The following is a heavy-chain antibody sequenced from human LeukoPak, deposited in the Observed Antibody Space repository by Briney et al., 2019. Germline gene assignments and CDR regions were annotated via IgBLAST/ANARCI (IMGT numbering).Heavy chain of an antibody. CDR3: ARDSWGRPYTTMSLYYFYY. D-gene: IGHD5-18*01. CDR1: GFTFSSYT. CDR2: ITSSSTTI. J-gene: IGHJ4*02. V-gene: IGHV3-48*02. Sequence: GGSLRLSCAASGFTFSSYTMNWVRQAPGKGLEWVSYITSSSTTIYYADSVKGRFTISRDNAKNPLYLQMNSLRDEDTAVYYCARDSWGRPYTTMSLYYFYYWGQGTLVTVSS.